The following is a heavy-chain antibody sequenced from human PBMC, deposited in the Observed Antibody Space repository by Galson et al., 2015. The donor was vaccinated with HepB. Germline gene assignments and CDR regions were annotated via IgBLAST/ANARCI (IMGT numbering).Heavy chain of an antibody. Sequence: SLRLSCAASGFTFDDYAMHWVRQAPGKGLEWVSGISWNSGSIGYADSVKGRFTISRDNAKNSLYLQMNSLRAEDTALYYCAKSPDIVVTPDYWGQGTLVTVSS. CDR1: GFTFDDYA. J-gene: IGHJ4*02. CDR2: ISWNSGSI. CDR3: AKSPDIVVTPDY. D-gene: IGHD2-2*01. V-gene: IGHV3-9*01.